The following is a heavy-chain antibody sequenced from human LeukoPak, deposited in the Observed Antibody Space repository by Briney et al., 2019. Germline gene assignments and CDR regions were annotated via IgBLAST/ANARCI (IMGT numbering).Heavy chain of an antibody. CDR3: ASGVEQWLQGLDY. V-gene: IGHV3-66*01. J-gene: IGHJ4*02. CDR2: IYSGGST. Sequence: GGSLRLSCAASGFTFSSNYMSWVRQAPGKGLEWVSVIYSGGSTYYADSVKGRFTISRDNSKNTLYLQMNSLRAEDTAVYYCASGVEQWLQGLDYWGQGTLVTVSS. D-gene: IGHD6-19*01. CDR1: GFTFSSNY.